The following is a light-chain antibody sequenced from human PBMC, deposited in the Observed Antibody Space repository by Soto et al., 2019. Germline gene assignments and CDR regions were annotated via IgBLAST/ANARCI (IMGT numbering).Light chain of an antibody. CDR3: SSYAGSNNFNV. Sequence: QSALTQPPSASGSPGQSVTISCTGTSSDVGGYNYVSWYQQHPGKAPKLMIYEVSQRPSGVPDRFSGSKSGNTASLTVSGLQAEDEADYYCSSYAGSNNFNVFGTGTKLTVL. CDR2: EVS. CDR1: SSDVGGYNY. J-gene: IGLJ1*01. V-gene: IGLV2-8*01.